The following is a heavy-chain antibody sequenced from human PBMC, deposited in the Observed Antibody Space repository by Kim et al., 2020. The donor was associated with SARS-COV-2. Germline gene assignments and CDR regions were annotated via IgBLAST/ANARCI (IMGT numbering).Heavy chain of an antibody. V-gene: IGHV4-30-4*01. J-gene: IGHJ4*02. CDR3: AGDDYGGYFDS. CDR2: IYYSGST. CDR1: GASISGGDYY. Sequence: SETLSLTCTVSGASISGGDYYWNRIRQPPGKGLEWIGYIYYSGSTNYNPSLRSRVTISVDSSKNQFSLKVRSVTAADTAIYYCAGDDYGGYFDSWGQGSLVTVSS. D-gene: IGHD4-17*01.